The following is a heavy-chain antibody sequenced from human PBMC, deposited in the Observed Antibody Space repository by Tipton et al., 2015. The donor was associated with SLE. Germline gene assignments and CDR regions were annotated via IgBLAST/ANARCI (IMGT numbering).Heavy chain of an antibody. D-gene: IGHD2-2*01. CDR3: ASLPQGYCSNINCAPRMDD. CDR1: GGSFSGYY. J-gene: IGHJ6*04. V-gene: IGHV4-34*01. CDR2: INHSGST. Sequence: LRLSCAVYGGSFSGYYWSWIRQPPGKGLEWIGDINHSGSTNYNPSLKSRVTISVDTSKNQFSLRLSSVTAADTAVYYCASLPQGYCSNINCAPRMDDWGKGTPVTVSS.